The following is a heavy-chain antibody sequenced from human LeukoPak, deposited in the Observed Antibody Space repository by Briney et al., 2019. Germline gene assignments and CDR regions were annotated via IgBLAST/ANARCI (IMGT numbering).Heavy chain of an antibody. CDR2: IKKHTNEQ. J-gene: IGHJ4*02. D-gene: IGHD1-26*01. CDR1: GFAFSPDW. CDR3: ASLDTATIQTGSF. V-gene: IGHV3-7*01. Sequence: GGSLRLSCAASGFAFSPDWMSWVRQAPGKGLEWVAMIKKHTNEQYYVDSVKGRFTISRDNAKNSLFLQMNSLKADDTAVYYCASLDTATIQTGSFWGQGTLVTVSS.